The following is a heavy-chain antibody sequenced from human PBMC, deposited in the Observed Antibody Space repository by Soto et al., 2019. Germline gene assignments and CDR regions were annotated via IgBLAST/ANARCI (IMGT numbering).Heavy chain of an antibody. CDR2: ISGSGTTT. CDR1: GFTFTNYA. CDR3: AKDLFLQGYYGSGNYYALDY. J-gene: IGHJ4*02. D-gene: IGHD3-10*01. V-gene: IGHV3-23*01. Sequence: EVQLLESGGGLVQPGGSLRLSCAASGFTFTNYAMNWVRQVPGKGMEWVSSISGSGTTTYYADSVQGRFTISRDNSRHTLYLQMNSLGAEDTAVYYCAKDLFLQGYYGSGNYYALDYWGQGTMVPVSS.